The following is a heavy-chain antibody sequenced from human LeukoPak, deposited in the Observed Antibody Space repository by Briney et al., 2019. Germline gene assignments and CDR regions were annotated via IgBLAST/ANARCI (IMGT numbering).Heavy chain of an antibody. CDR3: ARHIRGLGVIAAAADLYYFDY. J-gene: IGHJ4*02. D-gene: IGHD6-13*01. V-gene: IGHV4-59*08. Sequence: SETLSLTCTVSGGSISSYYWSWIRQPPGKGLEWIGYIYYSGSTNYNPSLKSRVTISVDTSKNQFSLKLSSVTAADTAVYYCARHIRGLGVIAAAADLYYFDYWGQGTLVTVSS. CDR2: IYYSGST. CDR1: GGSISSYY.